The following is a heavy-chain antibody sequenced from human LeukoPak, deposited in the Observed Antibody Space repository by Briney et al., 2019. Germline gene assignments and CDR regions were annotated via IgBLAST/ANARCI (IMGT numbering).Heavy chain of an antibody. CDR2: IYPGDSDT. D-gene: IGHD3-3*01. J-gene: IGHJ6*03. V-gene: IGHV5-51*01. CDR3: ARLTGTIFGESYMDV. Sequence: GESLKISCKGSGYSFTSYWIGWVRQMPGKGLEWMGIIYPGDSDTRYSPSFQGQVTISADKSISTAYLQWSSLKASDTAMYYCARLTGTIFGESYMDVWGKGTTVTVSS. CDR1: GYSFTSYW.